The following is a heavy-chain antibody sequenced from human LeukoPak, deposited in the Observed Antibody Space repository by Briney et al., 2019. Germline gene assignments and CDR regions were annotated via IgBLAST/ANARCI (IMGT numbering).Heavy chain of an antibody. Sequence: SQTLSLTCTVSGGSISSGDYYWSWIRQPPGKGLEWIGYIYYSGSIYYNPSLKSRVTISVDTSKNQFSLKLSSVTAADTAVYYGARDLVVVTPRGMDVWGQGTTVTVSS. J-gene: IGHJ6*02. CDR2: IYYSGSI. CDR3: ARDLVVVTPRGMDV. CDR1: GGSISSGDYY. D-gene: IGHD2-21*02. V-gene: IGHV4-30-4*01.